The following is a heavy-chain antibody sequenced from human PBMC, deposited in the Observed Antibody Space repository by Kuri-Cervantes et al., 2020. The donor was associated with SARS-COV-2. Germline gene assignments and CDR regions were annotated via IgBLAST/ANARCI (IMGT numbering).Heavy chain of an antibody. Sequence: ASVKVSCKVSGYTFTGYYMHWVRQAPGQGLEWMGWINPNSGGTNYAQKFQGWVTMTRDTSISTAYMELSRLRSDDTAVYYCARGGITGTTGNWYFDLWGRGTLVTVSS. D-gene: IGHD1-7*01. CDR1: GYTFTGYY. CDR2: INPNSGGT. J-gene: IGHJ2*01. V-gene: IGHV1-2*04. CDR3: ARGGITGTTGNWYFDL.